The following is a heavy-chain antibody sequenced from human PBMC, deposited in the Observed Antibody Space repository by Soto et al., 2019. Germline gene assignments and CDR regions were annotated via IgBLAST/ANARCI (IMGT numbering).Heavy chain of an antibody. J-gene: IGHJ4*02. Sequence: SETLSLTCTVPGDSRRSSYHSWGCIRQCPGKGLEWIGSIYYTGNTYYNPSLKRRVSLSVDMATNEVSLMLGAESVADTAVYYCVRVVMYAGEFTPYFDRWGQGVLGTVSS. CDR2: IYYTGNT. V-gene: IGHV4-39*01. D-gene: IGHD2-8*02. CDR3: VRVVMYAGEFTPYFDR. CDR1: GDSRRSSYHS.